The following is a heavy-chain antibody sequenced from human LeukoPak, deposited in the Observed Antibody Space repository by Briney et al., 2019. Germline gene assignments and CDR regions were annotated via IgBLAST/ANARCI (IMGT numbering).Heavy chain of an antibody. CDR1: GGIFSSYA. J-gene: IGHJ6*02. CDR2: IIPIFGIA. D-gene: IGHD2-21*01. V-gene: IGHV1-69*04. CDR3: ASTPRPGDPVDYCMDV. Sequence: GSSVKVSFLASGGIFSSYAISWVRPPPGQGLEWMGRIIPIFGIANYAQKLQGRVTITPDKSTSTAYMELSSLRSEDTAVYYCASTPRPGDPVDYCMDVWGQGTTVTVSS.